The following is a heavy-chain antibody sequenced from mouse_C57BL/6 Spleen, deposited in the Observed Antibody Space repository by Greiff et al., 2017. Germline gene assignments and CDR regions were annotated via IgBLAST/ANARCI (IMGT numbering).Heavy chain of an antibody. CDR3: ARYGDGYSYYFDY. D-gene: IGHD2-3*01. J-gene: IGHJ2*01. CDR2: INPNNGGT. V-gene: IGHV1-26*01. Sequence: EVQLQQSGPELVKPGASVKISCKASGYTFTDYYMNWVKQSHGKSLEWIGDINPNNGGTSYNQKFKGKATLTVDKSSSTAYMELRSLTSEDSAVYYCARYGDGYSYYFDYWGQGTTLTVSS. CDR1: GYTFTDYY.